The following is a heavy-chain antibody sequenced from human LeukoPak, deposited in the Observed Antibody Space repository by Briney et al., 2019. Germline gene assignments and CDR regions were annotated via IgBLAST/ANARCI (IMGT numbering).Heavy chain of an antibody. CDR2: FDPEDGET. D-gene: IGHD5-24*01. CDR3: ATGDGYNFGLDY. Sequence: GASVKVSCKVSGYTLTELSMHWLRQAPGKGLDWMGGFDPEDGETIHAQKFQGRVTMTEDTSTDTAYMELSRLRSEDTAVYYCATGDGYNFGLDYWGQGTLVTVSS. V-gene: IGHV1-24*01. J-gene: IGHJ4*02. CDR1: GYTLTELS.